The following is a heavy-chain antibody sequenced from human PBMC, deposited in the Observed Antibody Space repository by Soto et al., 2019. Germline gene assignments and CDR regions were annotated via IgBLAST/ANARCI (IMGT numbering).Heavy chain of an antibody. J-gene: IGHJ6*03. CDR2: IYYSGST. CDR3: ARGGSSWYKHYYYYYYMDV. D-gene: IGHD6-13*01. Sequence: ASETLSLTCTVSGGSISSGGYYWSWIRQHPGKGLEWIGYIYYSGSTYYNPSLKSRVTISVDTSKNQFSLKLSSVTAADTAVYYCARGGSSWYKHYYYYYYMDVWGKGTTVTVSS. V-gene: IGHV4-31*03. CDR1: GGSISSGGYY.